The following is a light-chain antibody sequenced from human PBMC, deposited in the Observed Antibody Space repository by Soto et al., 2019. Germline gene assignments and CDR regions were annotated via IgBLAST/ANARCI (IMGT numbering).Light chain of an antibody. J-gene: IGKJ1*01. CDR1: QSLSSW. Sequence: DNSLSQTRPPLYRYLEDRVPITCRASQSLSSWLAWYQQKPGKAPKLLIYKASSLESGVPSRFSGSGSGTEFTLTISSLQPEDFATYYCQQYNSYSWTFGQGTKVDIK. V-gene: IGKV1-5*03. CDR2: KAS. CDR3: QQYNSYSWT.